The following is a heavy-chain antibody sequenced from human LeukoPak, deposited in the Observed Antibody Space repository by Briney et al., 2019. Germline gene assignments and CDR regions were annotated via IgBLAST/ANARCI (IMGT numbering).Heavy chain of an antibody. D-gene: IGHD2-2*03. J-gene: IGHJ3*02. Sequence: SVKVSCKASGGTFSSYTISWVRQAPGQGLEWMGRIIPILGIANYAQKFQGRVTITADKSTSPAYMELSSLRSEDTAVYYCAVLDIVVVPAARDAFDIWGQGTMVTVSS. CDR3: AVLDIVVVPAARDAFDI. CDR2: IIPILGIA. CDR1: GGTFSSYT. V-gene: IGHV1-69*02.